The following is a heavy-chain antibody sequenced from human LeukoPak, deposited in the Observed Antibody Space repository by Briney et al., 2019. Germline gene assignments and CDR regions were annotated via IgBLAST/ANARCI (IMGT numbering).Heavy chain of an antibody. CDR3: ARQFTGTGWFDP. J-gene: IGHJ5*02. CDR1: GGSISSGDYY. D-gene: IGHD1-1*01. CDR2: IYYSGST. Sequence: PSETLSLTCTVSGGSISSGDYYWSWIRQPPGKGLEWIGYIYYSGSTNYNPSLKSRVTISVDTSKNQFSLKLSSVAAADTAVYYCARQFTGTGWFDPWGQGTLVTVSS. V-gene: IGHV4-61*08.